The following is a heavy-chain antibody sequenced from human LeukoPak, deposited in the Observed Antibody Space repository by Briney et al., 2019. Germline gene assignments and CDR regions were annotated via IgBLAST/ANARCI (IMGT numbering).Heavy chain of an antibody. CDR1: GYNFATYD. J-gene: IGHJ3*01. Sequence: ASVKVSCKASGYNFATYDINWVRQATGRGLEWMGRMIPYSGDTGYAQKFQGRVSISSHTSISTVYMELSSLKSEDTAIYYCAREGTTWDAFDLWGQGTMVTVSS. D-gene: IGHD2/OR15-2a*01. CDR3: AREGTTWDAFDL. V-gene: IGHV1-8*02. CDR2: MIPYSGDT.